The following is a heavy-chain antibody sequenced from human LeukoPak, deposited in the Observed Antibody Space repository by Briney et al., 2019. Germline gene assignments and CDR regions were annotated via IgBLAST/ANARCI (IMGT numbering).Heavy chain of an antibody. CDR1: GFSFSNYG. V-gene: IGHV3-30*02. Sequence: GGSLRLSCVASGFSFSNYGMHWVRQAPGKGLEWVAFIRYDGSNKYYADSVKGRFTISRDNSKNTVYLQMNSLRAEDTAVYYCAKGFSGASRANHFDYWSQGTLVTVSS. J-gene: IGHJ4*02. CDR3: AKGFSGASRANHFDY. D-gene: IGHD1-14*01. CDR2: IRYDGSNK.